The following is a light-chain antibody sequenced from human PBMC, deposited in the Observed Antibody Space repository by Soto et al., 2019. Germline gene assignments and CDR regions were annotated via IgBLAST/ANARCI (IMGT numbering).Light chain of an antibody. CDR2: ATS. CDR3: LQDYNYPRT. CDR1: QDIRTE. J-gene: IGKJ1*01. V-gene: IGKV1-6*01. Sequence: AIQMTQSPSSLSASVGDRVTITCRASQDIRTELGWYQQKPGKAPNLLIYATSSLQSGVPSRFSGSGSGTEFTLTISSLQPEDFAAYYCLQDYNYPRTFGQGTKVEIK.